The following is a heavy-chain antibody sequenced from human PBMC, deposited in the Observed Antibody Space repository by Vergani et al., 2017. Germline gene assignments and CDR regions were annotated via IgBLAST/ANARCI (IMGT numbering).Heavy chain of an antibody. CDR3: AKDVLWFGELLPEQYYYYGMDV. D-gene: IGHD3-10*01. Sequence: VQLVESGGGLVQPGGSLRLSCAASGFTFSSYGMHWVRQAPGKGLEWVAVISYDGSNKYYADSVKGRFTISRDNSKNTLYLQMNSLRAEDTAVYYCAKDVLWFGELLPEQYYYYGMDVWGQGTTVTVSS. CDR2: ISYDGSNK. CDR1: GFTFSSYG. J-gene: IGHJ6*02. V-gene: IGHV3-30*18.